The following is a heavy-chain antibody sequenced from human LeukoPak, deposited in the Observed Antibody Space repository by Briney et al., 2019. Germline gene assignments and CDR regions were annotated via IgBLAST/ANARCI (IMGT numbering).Heavy chain of an antibody. J-gene: IGHJ5*02. CDR2: ISAYNGNT. Sequence: ASVKVSCKASGYTFTSYGISWVRQAPGQGLEWMGWISAYNGNTNYAQKLQGRVTMTTDTSTSTAYMELRSLRSDDTAVYYCARDGRYCSGGSCYFAVWFDPWGQGTLVTVSS. V-gene: IGHV1-18*01. CDR1: GYTFTSYG. CDR3: ARDGRYCSGGSCYFAVWFDP. D-gene: IGHD2-15*01.